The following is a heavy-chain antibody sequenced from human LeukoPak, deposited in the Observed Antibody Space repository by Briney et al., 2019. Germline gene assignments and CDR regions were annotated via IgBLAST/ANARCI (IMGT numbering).Heavy chain of an antibody. CDR2: ISYSVGT. CDR3: ARSIDTSGYYYYFDL. D-gene: IGHD3-22*01. CDR1: DGSISSYY. J-gene: IGHJ2*01. Sequence: SETLSLTCTVSDGSISSYYWSWIRQPPRKGLEWIGYISYSVGTNYNPSLKSRVTISLDTSKTQFTLKLSSVTAADTALYYCARSIDTSGYYYYFDLWGRGTLVTVSS. V-gene: IGHV4-59*01.